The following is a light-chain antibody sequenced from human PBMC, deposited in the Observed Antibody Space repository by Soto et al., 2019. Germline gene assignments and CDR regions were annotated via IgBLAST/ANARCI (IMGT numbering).Light chain of an antibody. CDR1: QSISSY. V-gene: IGKV1-39*01. CDR3: QQSCITPPS. Sequence: DIQMTQSPSSLSASVGDRVTITCRASQSISSYLNWYQQKPGKAPKLLIYAASSLQSGVPSRFSGSGSGTDFTLTISSLQPEDFATYYCQQSCITPPSFGHGTKLEIK. J-gene: IGKJ2*01. CDR2: AAS.